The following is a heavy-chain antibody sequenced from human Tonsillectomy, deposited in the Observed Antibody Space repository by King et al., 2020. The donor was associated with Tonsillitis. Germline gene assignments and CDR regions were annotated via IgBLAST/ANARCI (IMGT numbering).Heavy chain of an antibody. Sequence: VQLVESGGGLVQPGGSLRLSCAASGFTFSSYAMSWVRQAPGKGLQWVSTISGSGGGTYYADSVKGQFTISRDNSKNTLYLQMNSLRAEDTAVYYCAKSGYCNSTSCSNNGFDPWGQGTLVTVSS. D-gene: IGHD2-2*01. CDR1: GFTFSSYA. CDR2: ISGSGGGT. V-gene: IGHV3-23*04. CDR3: AKSGYCNSTSCSNNGFDP. J-gene: IGHJ5*02.